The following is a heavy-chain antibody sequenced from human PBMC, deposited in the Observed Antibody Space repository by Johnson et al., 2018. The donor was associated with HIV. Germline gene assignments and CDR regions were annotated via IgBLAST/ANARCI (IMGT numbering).Heavy chain of an antibody. J-gene: IGHJ3*02. CDR2: IRYDGSNK. Sequence: QVQLVESGGGVVQPGGSLRLSCAASGFTFSSYGMHWVRQAPGKGLEWVAFIRYDGSNKYYADSVKGRFTISRDNSKNTLYLQMNSLRAEDTAVYYCARWVMVRGREGFDMWGQGTMVTVSS. V-gene: IGHV3-30*02. CDR1: GFTFSSYG. CDR3: ARWVMVRGREGFDM. D-gene: IGHD3-10*01.